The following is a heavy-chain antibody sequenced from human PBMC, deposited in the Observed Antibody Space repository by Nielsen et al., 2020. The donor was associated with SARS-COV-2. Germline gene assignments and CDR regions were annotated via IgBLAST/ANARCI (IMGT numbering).Heavy chain of an antibody. Sequence: ASVKVSCKASGYTFTSYAMNWVRQAPGQGLEWMGWISAYNGNTNYAQKFQGRVTMTRNTSISTAYMELSSLRSEDTAVYYCAREEEYYGSGSYYNDANYYYYYGMDVWGQGTTVTVSS. J-gene: IGHJ6*02. CDR1: GYTFTSYA. CDR3: AREEEYYGSGSYYNDANYYYYYGMDV. D-gene: IGHD3-10*01. V-gene: IGHV1-8*02. CDR2: ISAYNGNT.